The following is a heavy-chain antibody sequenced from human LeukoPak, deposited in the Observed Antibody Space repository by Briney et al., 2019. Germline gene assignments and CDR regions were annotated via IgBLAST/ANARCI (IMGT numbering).Heavy chain of an antibody. Sequence: GGSLRLSCEVSGFTFSSYNMNWVRQAPGKGLEWVSVIYSGGSTSYADSVKGRFTISRDNSRNTVSLQMNTLRAEDTAVYYCARGNSYDSSGYPEYFQNWGQGTLVTVSS. CDR3: ARGNSYDSSGYPEYFQN. V-gene: IGHV3-66*01. CDR1: GFTFSSYN. J-gene: IGHJ1*01. D-gene: IGHD3-22*01. CDR2: IYSGGST.